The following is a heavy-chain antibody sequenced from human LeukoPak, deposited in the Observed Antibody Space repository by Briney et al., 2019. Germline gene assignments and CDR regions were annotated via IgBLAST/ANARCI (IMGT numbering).Heavy chain of an antibody. CDR2: ISYDGTEK. V-gene: IGHV3-30*01. CDR1: GFTFSSYD. Sequence: GGSLRLSCAASGFTFSSYDMHWVRQAPGKGLEWVAVISYDGTEKYYADSVKGRFTISRDNSKNTLYLQMNSLRAEDTALYYCARDWGRRVHCSSTSCYIYYWGQGTLVTVSS. J-gene: IGHJ4*02. CDR3: ARDWGRRVHCSSTSCYIYY. D-gene: IGHD2-2*02.